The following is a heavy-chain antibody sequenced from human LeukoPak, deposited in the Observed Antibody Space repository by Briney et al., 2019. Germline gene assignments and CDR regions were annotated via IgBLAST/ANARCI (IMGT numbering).Heavy chain of an antibody. V-gene: IGHV4-34*01. Sequence: PSETLSLTCAVYGGSFSGYYWSWIRLPPGKGLEWIGEINHSGSTNYNPSLKSRVTISVDTSKNQFSLKLSSVTAADTAVYYCARGMRWLQLRSVAFDIWGQGTMVTVSS. D-gene: IGHD5-24*01. CDR2: INHSGST. CDR1: GGSFSGYY. CDR3: ARGMRWLQLRSVAFDI. J-gene: IGHJ3*02.